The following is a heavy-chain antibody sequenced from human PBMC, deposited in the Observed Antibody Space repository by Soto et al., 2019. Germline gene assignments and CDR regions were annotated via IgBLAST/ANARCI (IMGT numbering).Heavy chain of an antibody. CDR1: GYTFASYG. D-gene: IGHD3-10*01. Sequence: ASVKVSCKASGYTFASYGISWVRQAPGQGLEWMGWISAYNGNTNYAQKLQGRVTMTTDTSTSTAYMELRSLRSDDTAVYYCARGALLWFGELQINAFDIWGQGTMVTVSS. V-gene: IGHV1-18*01. CDR2: ISAYNGNT. J-gene: IGHJ3*02. CDR3: ARGALLWFGELQINAFDI.